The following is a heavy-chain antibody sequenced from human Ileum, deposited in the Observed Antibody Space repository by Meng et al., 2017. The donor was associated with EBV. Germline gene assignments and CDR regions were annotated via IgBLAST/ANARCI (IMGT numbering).Heavy chain of an antibody. D-gene: IGHD3-10*01. CDR3: ASHRPFGEWYSLDH. J-gene: IGHJ4*02. Sequence: QGPLQGSCTARFKPSVTLSPTCAISGGSMSSTRSYWGWVRQPPGKGREWIGNVYFTGSTYYNPSLKSRVSISVDTSKNQFSLELNSVTAADTAVYYCASHRPFGEWYSLDHWGQGTLVTVSS. CDR1: GGSMSSTRSY. V-gene: IGHV4-39*01. CDR2: VYFTGST.